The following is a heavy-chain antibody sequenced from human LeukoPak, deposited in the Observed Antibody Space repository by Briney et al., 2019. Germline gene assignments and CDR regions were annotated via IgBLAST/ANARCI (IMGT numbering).Heavy chain of an antibody. CDR1: GYTFTGYY. V-gene: IGHV1-2*02. Sequence: ASVKVSCKASGYTFTGYYMHWVRQAPGQRLEWMGWINPNSGGTNYAQKFQGRVTMTRDTSISTAYMELSRLRSDDTAVYYCAGGQAHRYSSGWPDYWGQGTLVTVSS. D-gene: IGHD6-19*01. CDR2: INPNSGGT. CDR3: AGGQAHRYSSGWPDY. J-gene: IGHJ4*02.